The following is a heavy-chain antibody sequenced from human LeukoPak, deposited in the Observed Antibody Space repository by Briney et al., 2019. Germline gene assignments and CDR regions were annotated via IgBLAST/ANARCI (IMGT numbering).Heavy chain of an antibody. J-gene: IGHJ4*02. Sequence: GESLKISCKGSGYSFTSYWIGWVRRMPGKGLEWMGIIYPGDSDTRYSPSFQGQVTISADKSISTAYLQWSSLKASDTAMYYCARHAATVLGYDYFDYWGQGTLVTVSS. V-gene: IGHV5-51*01. CDR3: ARHAATVLGYDYFDY. D-gene: IGHD2-2*01. CDR2: IYPGDSDT. CDR1: GYSFTSYW.